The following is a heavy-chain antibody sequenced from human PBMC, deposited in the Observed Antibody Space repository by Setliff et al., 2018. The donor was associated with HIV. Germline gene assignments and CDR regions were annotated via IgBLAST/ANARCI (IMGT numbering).Heavy chain of an antibody. V-gene: IGHV1-2*02. CDR2: VNPNSGDA. J-gene: IGHJ6*02. Sequence: ASVKVSCKASGYTFTGHYLHWVRQAPGRGLEWLGWVNPNSGDAIYAQNFQGRVTMTRDTSINAAYMELRGLRSDDTAVYYCARNFGLSPSGKYYYYYGMDIWGQGTTVTGS. D-gene: IGHD3-10*01. CDR1: GYTFTGHY. CDR3: ARNFGLSPSGKYYYYYGMDI.